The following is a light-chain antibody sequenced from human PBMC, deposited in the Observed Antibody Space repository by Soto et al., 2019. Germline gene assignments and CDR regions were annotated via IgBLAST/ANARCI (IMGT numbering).Light chain of an antibody. J-gene: IGKJ4*01. V-gene: IGKV1-33*01. CDR3: QQYDHLPSLS. Sequence: DIQMTQSPSSLSASVGDRVTITCQASQAIRNYLNWYQQKPGKAPKLLIFDASNLETGVPSRFSGSGYGTDFTFTISSLQPDDFATYYCQQYDHLPSLSFGGGTKVEMK. CDR2: DAS. CDR1: QAIRNY.